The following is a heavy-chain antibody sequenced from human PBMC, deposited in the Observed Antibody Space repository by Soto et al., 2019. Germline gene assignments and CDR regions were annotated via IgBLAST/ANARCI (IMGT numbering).Heavy chain of an antibody. CDR1: GGSISSGGYY. CDR2: TYYSGST. Sequence: PSETLSLTCTVSGGSISSGGYYWSWIRQHPGKGLEWIGYTYYSGSTYYNPSLKSRVTISVDTSKNQFSLKLSSVTAADTAVYYCARDYYDSSGYPDYGGMDVWGQGTTATVSS. J-gene: IGHJ6*02. V-gene: IGHV4-31*03. CDR3: ARDYYDSSGYPDYGGMDV. D-gene: IGHD3-22*01.